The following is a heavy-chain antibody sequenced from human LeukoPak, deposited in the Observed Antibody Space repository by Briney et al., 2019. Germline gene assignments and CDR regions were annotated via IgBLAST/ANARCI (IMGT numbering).Heavy chain of an antibody. Sequence: GGSLRLSCAASGFTFSRYAMHWVRQAPGKGLEWVSAVSGSGVNTYYADSVQGRFTISRDNSKNTVYLQMNSLRAEDTAVYYCAKSKGAMVREIIIAPFDYWGQGTLVTVSS. CDR2: VSGSGVNT. CDR3: AKSKGAMVREIIIAPFDY. V-gene: IGHV3-23*01. CDR1: GFTFSRYA. D-gene: IGHD3-10*01. J-gene: IGHJ4*02.